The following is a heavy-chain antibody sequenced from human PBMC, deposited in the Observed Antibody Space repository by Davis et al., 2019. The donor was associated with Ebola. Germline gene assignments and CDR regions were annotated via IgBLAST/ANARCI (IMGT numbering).Heavy chain of an antibody. CDR3: ARVGGYCSSTSCYAGAFDI. V-gene: IGHV1-46*01. J-gene: IGHJ3*02. CDR2: INPSGGST. D-gene: IGHD2-2*01. Sequence: AASVKVSCKASGYTFTSYYMHWVRQAPGQGLEWMGIINPSGGSTSYAQKFQGRVTMTRVTSTSTVYMELSSLRSEDTAVYYCARVGGYCSSTSCYAGAFDIWGQGTMVTVSS. CDR1: GYTFTSYY.